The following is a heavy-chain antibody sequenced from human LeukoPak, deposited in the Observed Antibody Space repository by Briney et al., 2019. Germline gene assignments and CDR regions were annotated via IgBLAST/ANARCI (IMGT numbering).Heavy chain of an antibody. V-gene: IGHV3-64D*06. CDR3: VKDRGGSGSYYRGTFDY. D-gene: IGHD3-10*01. CDR1: GFTFSTYA. CDR2: ISTNGGST. Sequence: GVPLRLSCSACGFTFSTYAMDWVPQAPGGGREYVSGISTNGGSTYYADSVKGRFTISRDNSKNTLYLQMSSLRAEDTGVYYCVKDRGGSGSYYRGTFDYWGQGTLVTVSS. J-gene: IGHJ4*02.